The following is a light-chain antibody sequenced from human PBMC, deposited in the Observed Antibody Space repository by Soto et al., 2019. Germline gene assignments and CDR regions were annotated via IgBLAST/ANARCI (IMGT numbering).Light chain of an antibody. CDR1: QSVSRN. CDR3: QQYVQWPLIT. Sequence: EIVMTQSPATLSVSPGERATLSCRASQSVSRNLFAWYQQKPGQAPRLLIHGVSTRATGIPARFSGSGSGTEFTLTISSLQSEDFAIYYCQQYVQWPLITFGQGTRLEIK. J-gene: IGKJ5*01. CDR2: GVS. V-gene: IGKV3-15*01.